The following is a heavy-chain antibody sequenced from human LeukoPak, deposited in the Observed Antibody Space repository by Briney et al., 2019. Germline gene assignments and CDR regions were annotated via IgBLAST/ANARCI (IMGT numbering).Heavy chain of an antibody. CDR2: INPSGGST. CDR3: ARDRSSQLGYCSSTSCYVSGWFDP. CDR1: GYTFTSYY. D-gene: IGHD2-2*01. J-gene: IGHJ5*02. V-gene: IGHV1-46*01. Sequence: AASVKVSCKASGYTFTSYYMHWVRQAPGQGLEWMGIINPSGGSTSYAQKFQGRVTMTRDTSTSTVYMELSSLRSEDTAVYYCARDRSSQLGYCSSTSCYVSGWFDPWGQGTLVTVSS.